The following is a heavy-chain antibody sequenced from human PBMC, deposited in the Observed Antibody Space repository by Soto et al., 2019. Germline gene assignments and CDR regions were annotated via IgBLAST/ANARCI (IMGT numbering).Heavy chain of an antibody. J-gene: IGHJ4*02. Sequence: ASVKVSCKASGYTFTSYYMHWVRQAPGQGLEWMGIINPSGGSTSYAQKFQGRVTMTRDTSTSTVYMELSSLRSEDTAVYYCARVGTLCVSCLLSRFDYWGQGTLVTVSS. CDR3: ARVGTLCVSCLLSRFDY. D-gene: IGHD3-3*01. CDR2: INPSGGST. CDR1: GYTFTSYY. V-gene: IGHV1-46*01.